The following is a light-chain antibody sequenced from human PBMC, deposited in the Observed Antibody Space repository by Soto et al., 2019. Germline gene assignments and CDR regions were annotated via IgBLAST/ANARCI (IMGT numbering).Light chain of an antibody. Sequence: QSALTQPRSVSGSPGQSVTISCTGTSSDVGGYNSVSWYQHHPGKAPKLMIYDVSKRPSGVPDRFSVSKSGNTASLTISGLQAEDEADYYCCSYAGSYVVFGGGTKVTVL. CDR2: DVS. CDR1: SSDVGGYNS. V-gene: IGLV2-11*01. J-gene: IGLJ2*01. CDR3: CSYAGSYVV.